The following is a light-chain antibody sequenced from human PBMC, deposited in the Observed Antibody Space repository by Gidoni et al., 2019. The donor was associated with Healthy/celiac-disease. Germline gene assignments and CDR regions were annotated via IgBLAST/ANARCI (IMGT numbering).Light chain of an antibody. Sequence: DIQMTQSPSTLSASVGDRVTITCRASQSISSWLAWYQQKPGKAPKLLIYDASSLESGVPSRFSGSESGTEFALTISSLQPDDFATYYCQQNNSYPVTFSQGTKLEIK. CDR1: QSISSW. CDR3: QQNNSYPVT. J-gene: IGKJ2*01. V-gene: IGKV1-5*01. CDR2: DAS.